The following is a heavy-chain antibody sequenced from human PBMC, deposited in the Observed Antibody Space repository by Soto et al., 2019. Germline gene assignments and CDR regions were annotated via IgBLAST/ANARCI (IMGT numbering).Heavy chain of an antibody. Sequence: VQLVESGGGLVQPGGSLRLSCAASGFTFSTYWMSWVRQAPGKGLEWVANIKQDGSEKYYVDSVKGRFTVSRDNARNSLYLQMNSLRAEDTAVYYCARGDYFDRRFDFWGQGTLVTVSS. J-gene: IGHJ4*02. CDR3: ARGDYFDRRFDF. V-gene: IGHV3-7*03. CDR1: GFTFSTYW. D-gene: IGHD3-9*01. CDR2: IKQDGSEK.